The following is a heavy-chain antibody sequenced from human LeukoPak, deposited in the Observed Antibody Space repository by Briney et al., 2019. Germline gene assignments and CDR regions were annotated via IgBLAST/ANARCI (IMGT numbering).Heavy chain of an antibody. Sequence: PGGSLRLSCAASGFTFDDYGMSWVRQAPGKGLEWVSGINWNGGSTGYADSVKGRFTISRDNAKNSLYLQMNSLRAEDTAVYYCARVCATVVSVYYMDVWGKGTTVTVSS. CDR3: ARVCATVVSVYYMDV. D-gene: IGHD4-23*01. CDR1: GFTFDDYG. J-gene: IGHJ6*03. CDR2: INWNGGST. V-gene: IGHV3-20*04.